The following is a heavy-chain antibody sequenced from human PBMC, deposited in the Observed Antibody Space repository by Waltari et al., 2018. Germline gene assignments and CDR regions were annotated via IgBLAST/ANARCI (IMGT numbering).Heavy chain of an antibody. V-gene: IGHV3-53*01. CDR3: ASTYSSSWNANDAFDI. J-gene: IGHJ3*02. Sequence: EVQLVESGGGLIQPGGSLRLSCAASGFTVSSNYMSWVRQAPGKGLEWVSVIYSGGSTYYADSVKGRFTISRDNSKNTLYLQMNSLRAEDTAVYYCASTYSSSWNANDAFDIWGQGTMVTVSS. CDR2: IYSGGST. CDR1: GFTVSSNY. D-gene: IGHD6-13*01.